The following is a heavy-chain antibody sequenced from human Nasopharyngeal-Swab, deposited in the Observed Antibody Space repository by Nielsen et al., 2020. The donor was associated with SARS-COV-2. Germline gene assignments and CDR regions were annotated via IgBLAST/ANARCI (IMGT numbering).Heavy chain of an antibody. J-gene: IGHJ6*02. CDR3: AREGLLFGVVITPYYYYGMDV. Sequence: GESLKISCAASGFTFSDHYMDWVRQAPGKGLEWVGRTRNKANSYTTEYAASVKGRFTISRDDSKNSLYLQMNSLKTEDTAVYYCAREGLLFGVVITPYYYYGMDVWGQGTTVTVSS. V-gene: IGHV3-72*01. D-gene: IGHD3-3*01. CDR1: GFTFSDHY. CDR2: TRNKANSYTT.